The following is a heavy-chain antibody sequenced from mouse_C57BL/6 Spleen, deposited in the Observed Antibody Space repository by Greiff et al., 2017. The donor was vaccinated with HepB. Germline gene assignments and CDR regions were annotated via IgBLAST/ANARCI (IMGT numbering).Heavy chain of an antibody. CDR2: INPNYGTT. V-gene: IGHV1-39*01. CDR3: ARQHYYGSSYSTRYFDV. D-gene: IGHD1-1*01. Sequence: EVQLQQSGPELVKPGASVKISCKASGYSFTDYNMNWVKQSNGKSLEWIGVINPNYGTTSYNQKFKGKATLTVDQSSSTAYMQLNSLTSEDSAVYYCARQHYYGSSYSTRYFDVWGTGTTVTVSS. CDR1: GYSFTDYN. J-gene: IGHJ1*03.